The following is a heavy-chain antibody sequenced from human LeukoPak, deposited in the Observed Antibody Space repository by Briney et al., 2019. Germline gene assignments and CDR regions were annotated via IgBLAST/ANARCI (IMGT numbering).Heavy chain of an antibody. CDR2: IYYSGST. V-gene: IGHV4-59*01. J-gene: IGHJ4*02. CDR3: ARDPNYYDSSGYYYVSDY. Sequence: SETLSLTCTVSGGSISSYYWSWIRQPPGKGLEWIGYIYYSGSTNYNPSLKSRVTISVDTSKNQFSLKLSSVTAADTAVYYCARDPNYYDSSGYYYVSDYWGQGTLVTVSS. CDR1: GGSISSYY. D-gene: IGHD3-22*01.